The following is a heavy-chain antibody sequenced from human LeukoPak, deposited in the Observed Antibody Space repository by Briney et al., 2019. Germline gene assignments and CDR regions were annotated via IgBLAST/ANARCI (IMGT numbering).Heavy chain of an antibody. J-gene: IGHJ4*02. Sequence: GGSLRLSCAASGFTFSSYSMNWVRQAPGKGLEWVSSISSSSSYIYYADSVKGRFTISRDNAKNSLYLRMNSLRAEDTAVYYCARDSGLGYCSGGSCSFDYWGQGTLVTVSS. CDR3: ARDSGLGYCSGGSCSFDY. D-gene: IGHD2-15*01. V-gene: IGHV3-21*01. CDR1: GFTFSSYS. CDR2: ISSSSSYI.